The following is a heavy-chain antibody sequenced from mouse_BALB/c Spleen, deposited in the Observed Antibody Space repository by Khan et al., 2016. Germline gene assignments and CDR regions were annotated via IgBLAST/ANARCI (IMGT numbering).Heavy chain of an antibody. V-gene: IGHV1-9*01. CDR1: GYTFSSYW. J-gene: IGHJ2*01. CDR3: ARTDRRGYCDY. CDR2: ILPGSGST. Sequence: QVQLQQSGAELMKPGASVKISCKATGYTFSSYWIEWVKQRPGHGLEWIGEILPGSGSTNYNEKFRGKATFTADTSSNTAYMQLSSLTSEDSAVHYCARTDRRGYCDYWGQGTTLTGSS.